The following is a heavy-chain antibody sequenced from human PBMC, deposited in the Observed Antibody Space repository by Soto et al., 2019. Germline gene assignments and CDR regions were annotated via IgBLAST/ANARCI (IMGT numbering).Heavy chain of an antibody. CDR2: IYFRGST. Sequence: QVQLQESGPGLVKPSETLSLTCTVSGGSISSYYWNWIRQPPGKGLEWIGYIYFRGSTNYNPSLKSRVTISVDTSKKQFSLKLSSVTAADTAVYYCARDPGGRYDYWGQGTLVTVSS. D-gene: IGHD2-15*01. CDR1: GGSISSYY. J-gene: IGHJ4*02. V-gene: IGHV4-59*01. CDR3: ARDPGGRYDY.